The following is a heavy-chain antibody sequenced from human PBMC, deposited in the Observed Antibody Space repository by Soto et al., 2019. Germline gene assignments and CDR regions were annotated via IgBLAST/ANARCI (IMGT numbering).Heavy chain of an antibody. Sequence: SETLSLTCIVSGESISSSSYYWGWIRQPPGKGLEWIWSIYYSGRTYYNPSFKSRVTISIDTSKNQFSLKLSSVTATDTAVYYCARQRTTVVTQAYFDHWGQGALVTVSS. D-gene: IGHD2-21*02. CDR3: ARQRTTVVTQAYFDH. V-gene: IGHV4-39*01. CDR2: IYYSGRT. J-gene: IGHJ4*02. CDR1: GESISSSSYY.